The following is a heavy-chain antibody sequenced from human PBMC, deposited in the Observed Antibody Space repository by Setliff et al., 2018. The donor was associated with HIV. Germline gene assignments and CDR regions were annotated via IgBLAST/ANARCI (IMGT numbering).Heavy chain of an antibody. J-gene: IGHJ6*02. V-gene: IGHV1-69*10. Sequence: SVKVSCKASGGTFSSYAISWVRQAPGQGLEWMGGIIPILGIANYAQKFQGRVTITADKSTSTAYMELSSPRSEDTAVYYCAREKNDRGLDVWGQGTTVTVSS. CDR1: GGTFSSYA. CDR2: IIPILGIA. CDR3: AREKNDRGLDV.